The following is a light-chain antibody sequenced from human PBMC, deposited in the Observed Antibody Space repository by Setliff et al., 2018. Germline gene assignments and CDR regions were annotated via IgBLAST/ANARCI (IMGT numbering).Light chain of an antibody. V-gene: IGLV1-44*01. Sequence: QSALTQPPSTSGTPGQRVTISCSGSSSNIGGNTVNWYQQLPGTAPRLLIFSNNDRPSGVSNRFTGSKSGTSASLTISGLQSEDEGDYYCAAWDDSLTGSCVFGTGTKVTVL. CDR1: SSNIGGNT. CDR3: AAWDDSLTGSCV. CDR2: SNN. J-gene: IGLJ1*01.